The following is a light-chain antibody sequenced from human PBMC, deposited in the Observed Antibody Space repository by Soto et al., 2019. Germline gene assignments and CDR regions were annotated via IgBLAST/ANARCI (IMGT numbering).Light chain of an antibody. V-gene: IGKV3D-15*02. Sequence: EIVMTQSPATLSVSPGEGATLSCRASQSVNTNLAWYQQKPGQAPRLLIYGASSRATGIPDRFSGSGSGTDFTLTIRGLQPEDFAVYYCQQYSTSPGTFGQGTKVDIK. CDR1: QSVNTN. J-gene: IGKJ1*01. CDR2: GAS. CDR3: QQYSTSPGT.